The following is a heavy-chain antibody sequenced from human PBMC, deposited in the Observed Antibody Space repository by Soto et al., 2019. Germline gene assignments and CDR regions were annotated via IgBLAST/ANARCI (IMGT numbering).Heavy chain of an antibody. CDR3: ARGGYFDSSNYLAY. J-gene: IGHJ4*02. CDR2: IIPIFGTA. Sequence: SSVKVSCKASGGTFSSYAISWVRQAPGQGLEWMGGIIPIFGTANYAQKFQGRVTITADESTSTAYMELSSLRSEDTAVYYCARGGYFDSSNYLAYWGLGTLVTVSS. D-gene: IGHD3-22*01. CDR1: GGTFSSYA. V-gene: IGHV1-69*13.